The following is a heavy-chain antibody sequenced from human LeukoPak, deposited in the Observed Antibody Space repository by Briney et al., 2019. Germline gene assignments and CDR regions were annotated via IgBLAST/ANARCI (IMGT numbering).Heavy chain of an antibody. CDR3: ARGLWFSIPPEEENWFDP. J-gene: IGHJ5*02. D-gene: IGHD3-10*01. CDR1: GYTFTGYY. V-gene: IGHV1-2*02. CDR2: INPNSGGT. Sequence: ASVKVSCKASGYTFTGYYMHWVRQAPGQGLEWMGWINPNSGGTNYAQKFQGRVTMTRDTSISTAYMELSRLRSDDTAVYYCARGLWFSIPPEEENWFDPWGQGTLVTVSS.